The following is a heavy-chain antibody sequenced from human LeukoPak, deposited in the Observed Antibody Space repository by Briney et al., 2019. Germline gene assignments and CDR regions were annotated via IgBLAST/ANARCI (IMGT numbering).Heavy chain of an antibody. J-gene: IGHJ4*02. D-gene: IGHD5-18*01. Sequence: PGGSLRLSCAASGFTFSSYAMSWVRQAPGKGLEWVSYISSSGSTIYYADSVKGRFTISRDNAKSSLYLQMNSLRAEDTAVYYCCRLWPPDDYWGQGTLVTVSS. CDR2: ISSSGSTI. V-gene: IGHV3-48*04. CDR3: CRLWPPDDY. CDR1: GFTFSSYA.